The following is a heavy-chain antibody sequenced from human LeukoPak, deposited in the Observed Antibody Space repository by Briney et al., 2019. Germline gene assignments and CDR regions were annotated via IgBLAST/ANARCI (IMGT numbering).Heavy chain of an antibody. D-gene: IGHD4-11*01. J-gene: IGHJ4*02. Sequence: ASVKVSCKTFGYTFTDFYIHWVRQAPGQGLEWMGWINPNSGETNSAQKFQGRVTMTGDTSISTAYMDLSRVTSDDTAVYYCATDRDYSNTERGFDYWGQGTLVTVSS. CDR3: ATDRDYSNTERGFDY. CDR2: INPNSGET. V-gene: IGHV1-2*02. CDR1: GYTFTDFY.